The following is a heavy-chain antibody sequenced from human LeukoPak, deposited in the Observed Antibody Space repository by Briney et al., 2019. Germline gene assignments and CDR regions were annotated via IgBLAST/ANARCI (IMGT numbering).Heavy chain of an antibody. CDR3: AKDHPTRMWAIRYVN. V-gene: IGHV3-30*02. D-gene: IGHD3-16*01. Sequence: GALRLSCAASGFTFSSYGMHWVRQAPGKGLEWVAFIRYDGSNKYYADSVKGRFTISRDNSKNTLYLQMNSLRAEDTAVYYCAKDHPTRMWAIRYVNWGQGTLVTVSS. J-gene: IGHJ4*02. CDR1: GFTFSSYG. CDR2: IRYDGSNK.